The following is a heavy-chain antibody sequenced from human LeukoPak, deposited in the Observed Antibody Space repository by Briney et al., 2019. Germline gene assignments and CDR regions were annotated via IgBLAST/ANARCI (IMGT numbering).Heavy chain of an antibody. V-gene: IGHV4-4*02. CDR2: IYHSGST. D-gene: IGHD5-18*01. CDR3: ARGLGMIKQKLWLQFSSPDAFDI. J-gene: IGHJ3*02. Sequence: SGTLSLTCAVSGGSISSSNWWSWVRQPPGKGLEWIGEIYHSGSTNYNPSLKSRVTISVDTSKNQFSLKLSSVTAADTAVYYCARGLGMIKQKLWLQFSSPDAFDIWGQGTMVTVSS. CDR1: GGSISSSNW.